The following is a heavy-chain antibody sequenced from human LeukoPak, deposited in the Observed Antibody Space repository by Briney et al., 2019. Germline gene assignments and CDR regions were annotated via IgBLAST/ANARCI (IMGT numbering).Heavy chain of an antibody. CDR1: GFTFDDYG. V-gene: IGHV3-11*01. Sequence: GGSLRLSCAASGFTFDDYGMSWVRQAPGKGLEWVSYISSSGSTIYYADSVKGRFTISRDNAKNSLYLQMNSLRAEDTAVYYCARDRGSSSWYYYGMDVWGQGTTVTVSS. CDR2: ISSSGSTI. CDR3: ARDRGSSSWYYYGMDV. J-gene: IGHJ6*02. D-gene: IGHD6-13*01.